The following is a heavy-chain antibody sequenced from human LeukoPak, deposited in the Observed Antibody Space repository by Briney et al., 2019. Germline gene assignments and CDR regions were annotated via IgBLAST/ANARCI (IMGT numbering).Heavy chain of an antibody. V-gene: IGHV3-66*01. Sequence: PGGSLRLSCAASGFTVSSNYMSWVRQAPGKGLEWVSVIYSGGSTYYADSVKGRFTISRDNSKNTLYLQMNSLRAEDTAVYYCARVLYYYDSSGYPFDYWGQGTLVTVSS. J-gene: IGHJ4*02. CDR3: ARVLYYYDSSGYPFDY. D-gene: IGHD3-22*01. CDR2: IYSGGST. CDR1: GFTVSSNY.